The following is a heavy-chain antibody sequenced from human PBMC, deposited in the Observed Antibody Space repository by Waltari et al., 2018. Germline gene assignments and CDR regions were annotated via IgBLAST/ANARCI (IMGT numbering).Heavy chain of an antibody. V-gene: IGHV1-46*01. D-gene: IGHD2-21*01. CDR2: INPSGGST. Sequence: QVQLVQSGAEVKKPGASVKISCKTSEYTFTSSYIHWVRQAPGQGLEWMGIINPSGGSTIHAQKFQGRVTMTRDTSTSTVYMELSSLRSEDTAVYYCARDTGALWMDVWGQGTTVTVSS. J-gene: IGHJ6*02. CDR1: EYTFTSSY. CDR3: ARDTGALWMDV.